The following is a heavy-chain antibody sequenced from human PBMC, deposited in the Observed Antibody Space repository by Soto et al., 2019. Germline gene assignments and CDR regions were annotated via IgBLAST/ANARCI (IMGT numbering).Heavy chain of an antibody. CDR2: MSYDGSAK. CDR1: GFIFSNNG. Sequence: QVQLVESGGGVVQPGRSLRLSCEGSGFIFSNNGMHWVRQAPGKGLEWVALMSYDGSAKFLEDSVKGRFTISRDNSKSTLFLHMSSLRAEDTAMYYCAIVRVADSPLDHWGQGTLVTVSS. V-gene: IGHV3-30*03. D-gene: IGHD3-10*02. CDR3: AIVRVADSPLDH. J-gene: IGHJ4*02.